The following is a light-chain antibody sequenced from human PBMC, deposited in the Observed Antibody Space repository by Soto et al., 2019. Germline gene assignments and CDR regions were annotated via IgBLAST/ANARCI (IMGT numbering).Light chain of an antibody. CDR2: EVS. CDR3: SSYTSSSTYVV. CDR1: SSDVGGYTY. J-gene: IGLJ2*01. Sequence: QSVLTQPASVSGSPGQSITISCTGTSSDVGGYTYVSWYQHHPGKAPKLMIYEVSNRPSGVSNRFSGSKSGNTASLTISGLQAEDEADYYCSSYTSSSTYVVFGGGTKITVL. V-gene: IGLV2-14*01.